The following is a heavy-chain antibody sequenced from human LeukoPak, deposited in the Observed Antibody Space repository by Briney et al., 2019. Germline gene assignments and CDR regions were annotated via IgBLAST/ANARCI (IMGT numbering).Heavy chain of an antibody. CDR2: INPSGGST. J-gene: IGHJ5*02. V-gene: IGHV1-46*01. Sequence: ASVKVSCKASGYTFTSYYVHWVRQAPGQGLEWMGIINPSGGSTNYAQRFQGRVTMTRDMSTSTVYMELRSLRSDDTAVYYCAREVSSSWYVWFDPWGQGTLVTVSS. D-gene: IGHD6-13*01. CDR3: AREVSSSWYVWFDP. CDR1: GYTFTSYY.